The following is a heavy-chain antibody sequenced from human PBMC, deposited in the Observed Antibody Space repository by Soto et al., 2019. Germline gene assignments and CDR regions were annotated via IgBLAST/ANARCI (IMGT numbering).Heavy chain of an antibody. V-gene: IGHV4-39*01. J-gene: IGHJ4*02. D-gene: IGHD7-27*01. CDR1: GGSISSSSYY. CDR3: ARIQRNWEYFDY. Sequence: SETLSLTCTVSGGSISSSSYYWAWIRQPPGKGLEWIGTIYYSGSTYYNPSLKSRVTISVDTSKNQLSLKLTSVTAADTAVYYCARIQRNWEYFDYWGQGTLVTVSS. CDR2: IYYSGST.